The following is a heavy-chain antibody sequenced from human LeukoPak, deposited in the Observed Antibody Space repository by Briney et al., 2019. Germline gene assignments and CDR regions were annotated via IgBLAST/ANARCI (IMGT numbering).Heavy chain of an antibody. CDR1: GFTFSSYW. D-gene: IGHD3-10*01. Sequence: GGSLRLSCAASGFTFSSYWMSWVRQAPGKGLEWVANIKQDGSEKYYVDSVKGRFTISRDNAKNSLYLQMNSLRAEDTAVYYCVSRLGSGEMDYWGQGTLVTVAS. J-gene: IGHJ4*02. CDR2: IKQDGSEK. CDR3: VSRLGSGEMDY. V-gene: IGHV3-7*01.